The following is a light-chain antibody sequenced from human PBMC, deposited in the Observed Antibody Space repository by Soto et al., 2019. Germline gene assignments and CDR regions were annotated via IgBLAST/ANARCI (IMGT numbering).Light chain of an antibody. J-gene: IGKJ5*01. V-gene: IGKV3-11*01. CDR3: QQRSNWIT. CDR1: QSVSTY. CDR2: DAS. Sequence: IVLPQSPATLSLSPGERATLSCRASQSVSTYLAWYQQKPGQAPRLLIYDASNRATGIPARFSGSGSGTDFTLTISSLEPEDFAVYYCQQRSNWITFGQGTRLEIE.